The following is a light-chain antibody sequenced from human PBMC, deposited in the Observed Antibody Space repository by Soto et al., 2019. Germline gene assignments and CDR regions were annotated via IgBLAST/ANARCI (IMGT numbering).Light chain of an antibody. CDR3: QQYGTSPRT. CDR1: QSVSHA. Sequence: VLTQSPATLSLSPGDRASLSCRASQSVSHALAWYQQKPGQAPRLLIHDASSRATGIPARFSGSGSGTDFTLTISRLEPEDFAVYYCQQYGTSPRTFGQGTKVDIK. V-gene: IGKV3-20*01. CDR2: DAS. J-gene: IGKJ1*01.